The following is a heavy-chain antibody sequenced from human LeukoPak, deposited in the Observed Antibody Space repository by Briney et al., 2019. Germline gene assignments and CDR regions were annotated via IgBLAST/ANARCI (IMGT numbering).Heavy chain of an antibody. CDR3: ARLGIAVALDN. CDR1: GFTFSSYW. D-gene: IGHD6-19*01. CDR2: LKQDASEK. V-gene: IGHV3-7*05. J-gene: IGHJ4*02. Sequence: PGGSLRLSCAASGFTFSSYWMSWVRQAPGKGLEWVANLKQDASEKYYVDSVKGRFTISRDNAKNSLYLQMNSLRAEDTAVYHCARLGIAVALDNRGQGTLVTVSS.